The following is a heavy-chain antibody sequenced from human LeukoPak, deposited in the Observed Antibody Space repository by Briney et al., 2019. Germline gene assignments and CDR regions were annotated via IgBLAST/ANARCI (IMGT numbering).Heavy chain of an antibody. J-gene: IGHJ5*01. D-gene: IGHD2-15*01. CDR2: ISRDGTST. Sequence: PGGSLRLSCAASGVTFSSHSMHWVPQAPGEGRVWVSGISRDGTSTNYADAVKGRFTISRDNAKNTLYLQMNSLRVEDTAVYSCARGWYGPDSCGQGTLVTVSS. V-gene: IGHV3-74*01. CDR3: ARGWYGPDS. CDR1: GVTFSSHS.